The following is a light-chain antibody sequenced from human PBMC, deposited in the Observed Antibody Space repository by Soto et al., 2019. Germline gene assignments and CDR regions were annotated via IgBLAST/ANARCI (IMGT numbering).Light chain of an antibody. CDR2: GAS. V-gene: IGKV3-20*01. CDR1: QSVSSNY. J-gene: IGKJ1*01. Sequence: EIVMTQSPGTLSLSPGETATLSCRASQSVSSNYVAWFHQKPGQAPRLLIYGASSRATGVPDRFSGSGFGTDFTLTITRLEPEDFAVYYCQQYGDSPQTFGPGTKVDIK. CDR3: QQYGDSPQT.